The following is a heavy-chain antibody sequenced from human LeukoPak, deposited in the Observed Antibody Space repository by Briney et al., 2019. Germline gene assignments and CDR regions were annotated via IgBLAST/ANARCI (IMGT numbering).Heavy chain of an antibody. CDR1: GFTFSSYS. Sequence: GGSLRLSCAASGFTFSSYSMNWVRQAPGKGLEWVSSISSSSSYIYYADSVKGRFTISRDNAKNSLYLQMNSLRAEDTAVYNCARDRNWGLQSWFLDLWGRGTLVTVSS. J-gene: IGHJ2*01. V-gene: IGHV3-21*01. D-gene: IGHD7-27*01. CDR3: ARDRNWGLQSWFLDL. CDR2: ISSSSSYI.